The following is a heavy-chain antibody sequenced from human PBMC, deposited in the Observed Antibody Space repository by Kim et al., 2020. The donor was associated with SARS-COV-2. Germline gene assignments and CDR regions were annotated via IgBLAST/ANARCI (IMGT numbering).Heavy chain of an antibody. D-gene: IGHD2-2*01. CDR3: ARVGLVVPAAPNPDYYYYMDV. V-gene: IGHV3-30-3*01. CDR2: ISYDGSNK. CDR1: GFTFSSYA. Sequence: GGSLRLSCAASGFTFSSYAMHWVRQAPGKGLEWVAVISYDGSNKYYADSVKGRFTISRDNSKNTLYLQMNSLRAEDTAVYYCARVGLVVPAAPNPDYYYYMDVWGKGTTVTVSS. J-gene: IGHJ6*03.